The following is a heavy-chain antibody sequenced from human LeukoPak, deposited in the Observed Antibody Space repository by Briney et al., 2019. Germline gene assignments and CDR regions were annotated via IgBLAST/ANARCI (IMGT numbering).Heavy chain of an antibody. V-gene: IGHV3-23*01. CDR2: ISGGGDST. CDR3: AKTRPLDSSSWSHGDY. CDR1: GFIFTNYF. D-gene: IGHD6-13*01. J-gene: IGHJ4*02. Sequence: GGSLRLSCAASGFIFTNYFMSWVRQAPGKGLEWVSAISGGGDSTYYGDSVKGRFTISRDNSKNTLYLQMNSLRAEDTAVYYCAKTRPLDSSSWSHGDYWGQGTLVTVSS.